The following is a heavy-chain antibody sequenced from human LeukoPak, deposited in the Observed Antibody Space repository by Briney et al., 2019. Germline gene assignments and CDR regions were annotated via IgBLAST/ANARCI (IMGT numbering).Heavy chain of an antibody. D-gene: IGHD4-17*01. V-gene: IGHV3-23*01. Sequence: GVSLRLSCGSSVFTFTSYSMSCVRHASAQGLEYGFAISASGGSKYFADSVKGRFNISRDNSKNLLYLQMNSLRVEDTAVYYCAKDRDTSTAQGFDYWGQGTLVTVSS. CDR3: AKDRDTSTAQGFDY. CDR2: ISASGGSK. CDR1: VFTFTSYS. J-gene: IGHJ4*02.